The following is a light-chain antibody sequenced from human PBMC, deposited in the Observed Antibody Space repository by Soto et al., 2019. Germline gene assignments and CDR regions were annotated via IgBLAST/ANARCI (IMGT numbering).Light chain of an antibody. V-gene: IGKV1-39*01. CDR2: AAS. CDR1: QSISSY. Sequence: DIQRTQSPSSMSASVGHRVTITCRASQSISSYLNWYQQKPGKAPKLLIYAASSLQSGVPSRFSGSGSGTAGTIPISSLKQEDGSTYYCQQRYSTPRTFGGGTKVDIK. J-gene: IGKJ4*01. CDR3: QQRYSTPRT.